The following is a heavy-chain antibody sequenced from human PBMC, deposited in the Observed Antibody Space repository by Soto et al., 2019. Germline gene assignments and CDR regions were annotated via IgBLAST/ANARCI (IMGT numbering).Heavy chain of an antibody. V-gene: IGHV4-39*01. J-gene: IGHJ4*02. CDR2: IYYSGST. D-gene: IGHD2-15*01. CDR1: GGSISSGSGSYS. CDR3: ARRGYCSGGSCFYFDY. Sequence: SETLSLNCTVSGGSISSGSGSYSWGWIRQPPGKGLEWIGNIYYSGSTYYNPSLKSRVTISVDTSKNQFSLNLSSVTAADTAVYYCARRGYCSGGSCFYFDYWGQGTLVTVSS.